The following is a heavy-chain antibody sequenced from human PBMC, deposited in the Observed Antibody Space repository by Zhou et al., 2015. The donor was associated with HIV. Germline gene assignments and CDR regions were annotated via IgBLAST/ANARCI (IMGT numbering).Heavy chain of an antibody. CDR1: GGTFSSYA. Sequence: QVQLVQSGAEVKKPGSSVKVSCKASGGTFSSYAISWVRQAPGQGLEWMGGIIPIFGTANYAQKFQGRVTITADKSTSTAYMELSSLRSEDTAVYYCARDGRDSYGAGLGHFDLWGRGTLVTVSP. V-gene: IGHV1-69*06. CDR3: ARDGRDSYGAGLGHFDL. CDR2: IIPIFGTA. D-gene: IGHD5-18*01. J-gene: IGHJ2*01.